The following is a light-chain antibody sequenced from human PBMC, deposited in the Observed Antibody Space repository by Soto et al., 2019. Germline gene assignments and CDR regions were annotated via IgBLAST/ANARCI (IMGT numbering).Light chain of an antibody. V-gene: IGLV1-47*02. CDR3: ATWDDSLSGGV. Sequence: QSVLTQSPSVSAAPGQKVTISCSGSSSNIGNNYVSWYQQLPGTAPKLLVFSYNQRPSGVPDRFSGSKSGSSASLAISGLRSEDEADYYCATWDDSLSGGVFGGGTKLTVL. J-gene: IGLJ3*02. CDR1: SSNIGNNY. CDR2: SYN.